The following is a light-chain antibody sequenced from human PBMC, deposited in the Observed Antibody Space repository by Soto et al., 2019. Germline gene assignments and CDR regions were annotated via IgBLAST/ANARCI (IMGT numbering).Light chain of an antibody. CDR3: QQYNNWPQWT. V-gene: IGKV3-15*01. J-gene: IGKJ1*01. CDR1: QSVSSN. Sequence: EIVMTHSRATLSVSPGERATLSCRASQSVSSNLAWYQQKPGQAPRLLIYGASTRATGIPARFSGSGSGTEFTLTIGSLQSEDFAVYYCQQYNNWPQWTLGQGAKVHIK. CDR2: GAS.